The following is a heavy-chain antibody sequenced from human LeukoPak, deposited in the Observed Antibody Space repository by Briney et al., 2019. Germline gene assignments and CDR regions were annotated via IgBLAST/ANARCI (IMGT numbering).Heavy chain of an antibody. CDR2: INPSGGST. CDR1: GYTFTSYY. CDR3: ARDSSGWHPYYFDY. J-gene: IGHJ4*02. V-gene: IGHV1-46*01. Sequence: ASVKVSCKASGYTFTSYYMHWVRQAPGQGLEWMGIINPSGGSTSYAQKFQGRVTMTRDTSISTAYMELSRLRSDDTAVYYCARDSSGWHPYYFDYWGQGTLVTVSS. D-gene: IGHD6-19*01.